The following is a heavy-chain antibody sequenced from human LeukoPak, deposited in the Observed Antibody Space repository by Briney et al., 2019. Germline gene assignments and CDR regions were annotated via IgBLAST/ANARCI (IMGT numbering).Heavy chain of an antibody. D-gene: IGHD5-18*01. J-gene: IGHJ4*02. CDR1: GGTFSSYA. Sequence: ASVKVSCKASGGTFSSYAISWVRQAPGQGLEWMGGITPILGTANYAQKFQGRVTITADESTSTAYMELSSLRSEDTAVYYCATKRGYSYGSPHWGQGTLVTVSS. CDR3: ATKRGYSYGSPH. V-gene: IGHV1-69*13. CDR2: ITPILGTA.